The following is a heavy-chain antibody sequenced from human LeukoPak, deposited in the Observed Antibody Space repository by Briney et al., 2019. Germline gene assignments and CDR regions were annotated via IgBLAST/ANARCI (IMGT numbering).Heavy chain of an antibody. CDR1: GGTFSSYA. J-gene: IGHJ4*02. CDR3: ARGVGRYSHTTFDY. D-gene: IGHD6-13*01. CDR2: IIPILDIA. Sequence: SVKVSCKASGGTFSSYAISWVRQAPGQGLEWMGRIIPILDIANYAQKFQGRVTITADKSTSTAYMELSSLRSEDTAVYYCARGVGRYSHTTFDYWGQGTLVTVSS. V-gene: IGHV1-69*04.